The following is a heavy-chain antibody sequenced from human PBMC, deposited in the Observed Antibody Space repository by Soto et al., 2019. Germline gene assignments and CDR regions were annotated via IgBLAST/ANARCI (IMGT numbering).Heavy chain of an antibody. CDR2: INHSGST. Sequence: YGGSFSGYYWSWIRQPPGKGLEWIGEINHSGSTNYNPSLKSRVTISVDTSKNQFSLKLSSVTAADTAVYYCARKGGLTTLRWFDPWGQGTLVTVSS. V-gene: IGHV4-34*01. CDR1: GGSFSGYY. J-gene: IGHJ5*02. D-gene: IGHD4-4*01. CDR3: ARKGGLTTLRWFDP.